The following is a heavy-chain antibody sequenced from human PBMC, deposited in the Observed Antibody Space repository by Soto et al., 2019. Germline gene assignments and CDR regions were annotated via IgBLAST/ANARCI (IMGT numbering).Heavy chain of an antibody. D-gene: IGHD3-9*01. V-gene: IGHV1-18*03. CDR1: GYTFTHFY. J-gene: IGHJ4*02. Sequence: ASVKVSCKASGYTFTHFYITWVRQDPGQGLEWMGAISHHNFNTNYAQKFRGRVTLTTEKSTNTAYMDLRSLTSDDMAVYYCARDEGGYDILTGYYKAHHFDYWGQGVPVTVSS. CDR3: ARDEGGYDILTGYYKAHHFDY. CDR2: ISHHNFNT.